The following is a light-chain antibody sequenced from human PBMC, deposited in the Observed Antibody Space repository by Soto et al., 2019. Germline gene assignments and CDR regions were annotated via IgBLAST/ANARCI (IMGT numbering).Light chain of an antibody. Sequence: DIQMTQSPSSLSASVGDRVTITCRASQSINKYLHWYQQKPGKAPKLLIYTASSLESGVPSRFSGSGSGTDFTLTISSLQPEDFASYFCHQSYRAPHTFGQGTKPEIK. CDR3: HQSYRAPHT. CDR2: TAS. J-gene: IGKJ2*01. V-gene: IGKV1-39*01. CDR1: QSINKY.